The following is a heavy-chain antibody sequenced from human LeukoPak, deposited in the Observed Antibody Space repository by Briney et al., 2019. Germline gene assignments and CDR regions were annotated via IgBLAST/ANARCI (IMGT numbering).Heavy chain of an antibody. CDR3: ARGEMWGYYFDY. D-gene: IGHD5-24*01. J-gene: IGHJ4*02. CDR2: INPNSGGT. V-gene: IGHV1-2*02. Sequence: ASVKVSCKASGYTFTGYYMHWVLQAPGRGLEWMGWINPNSGGTNYAQKFQGRVTMTRDTSISTAYMELSRLRSDDTAVYYCARGEMWGYYFDYWGQGTLVTVSS. CDR1: GYTFTGYY.